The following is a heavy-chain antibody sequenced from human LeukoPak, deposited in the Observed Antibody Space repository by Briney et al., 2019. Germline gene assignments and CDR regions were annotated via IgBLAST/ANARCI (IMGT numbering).Heavy chain of an antibody. V-gene: IGHV5-51*01. CDR2: IYPGDSDT. Sequence: GESLKISCKGSGYSFTSYWIGWVRQMPGKGLEWMGIIYPGDSDTRYSPSFQGQVTISADKSISTAYLQWSSLKASDTAMYYCARQWDYYDSSGYHGYDAFHIWGQGTMVTVSS. CDR3: ARQWDYYDSSGYHGYDAFHI. CDR1: GYSFTSYW. J-gene: IGHJ3*02. D-gene: IGHD3-22*01.